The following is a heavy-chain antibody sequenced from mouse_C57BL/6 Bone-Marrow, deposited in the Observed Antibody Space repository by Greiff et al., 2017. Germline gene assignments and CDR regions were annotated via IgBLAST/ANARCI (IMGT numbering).Heavy chain of an antibody. CDR3: ARRGYGSPFAY. CDR1: GYSITSGYY. CDR2: ISYDGSN. D-gene: IGHD1-1*01. Sequence: EVQLQESGPGLVKPSQSLSLTCSVTGYSITSGYYWNWIRQFPGNKLEWMGYISYDGSNNYNPSLKNRISITRDTSKNQFFLKLNSVTTEYTATYYCARRGYGSPFAYWGQGTLVTVSA. V-gene: IGHV3-6*01. J-gene: IGHJ3*01.